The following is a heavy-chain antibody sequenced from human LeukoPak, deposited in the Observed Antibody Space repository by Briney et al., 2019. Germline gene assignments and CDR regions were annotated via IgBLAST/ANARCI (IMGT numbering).Heavy chain of an antibody. J-gene: IGHJ4*02. V-gene: IGHV3-66*01. CDR1: GITVSSNY. CDR2: IYRGGST. D-gene: IGHD6-13*01. CDR3: ARDTPHSSSWYVNY. Sequence: GGSLRLSCAASGITVSSNYMSWVRQAPGKGLEWVSVIYRGGSTYYADSVKGRFTISRDNSKNTLYLQVNSLRAEDTAVYCCARDTPHSSSWYVNYWGQGTLVTVSS.